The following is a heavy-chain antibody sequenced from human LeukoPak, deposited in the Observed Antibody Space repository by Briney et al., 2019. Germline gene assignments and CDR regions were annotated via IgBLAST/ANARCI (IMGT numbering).Heavy chain of an antibody. Sequence: WASVKVSCKASGYTFTSYAMHWVRQAPGQRLEWMGWINVGNGNTQYSQKFQGRVTITRDTSASTAYMELSSLRSEDTAVYFCARESPQRSGYSYPHWGQGTLVTVSS. CDR2: INVGNGNT. D-gene: IGHD5-18*01. J-gene: IGHJ4*02. CDR1: GYTFTSYA. V-gene: IGHV1-3*01. CDR3: ARESPQRSGYSYPH.